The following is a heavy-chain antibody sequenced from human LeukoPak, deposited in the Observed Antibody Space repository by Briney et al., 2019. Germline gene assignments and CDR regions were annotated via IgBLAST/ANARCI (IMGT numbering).Heavy chain of an antibody. CDR1: GGSISSSNW. J-gene: IGHJ6*02. D-gene: IGHD3-3*01. CDR3: ARVGSESGFWSGYYGYYYGMDV. CDR2: IYHSGST. V-gene: IGHV4-4*02. Sequence: SETLSLTCAVSGGSISSSNWWSWVRQPPGKGLEWIGEIYHSGSTNYNPSLKSRVTISVDKSKNQFSLKLSSVTAADTAVYYCARVGSESGFWSGYYGYYYGMDVWGQGTTVTVSS.